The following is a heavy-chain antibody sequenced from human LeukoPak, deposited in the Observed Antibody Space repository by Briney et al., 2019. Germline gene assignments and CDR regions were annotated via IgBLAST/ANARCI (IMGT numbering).Heavy chain of an antibody. V-gene: IGHV3-53*01. CDR2: IYSSGST. D-gene: IGHD3-16*02. J-gene: IGHJ4*02. Sequence: GSLRLSCAASGFTVSMNYMSWVRQAAGKGLEWVSVIYSSGSTHYADSVKGRFTISRDNSKNTVYLQMNSLRVEDTAVYYCAKSRIAEGPESFDYWGQGTLVTVSS. CDR3: AKSRIAEGPESFDY. CDR1: GFTVSMNY.